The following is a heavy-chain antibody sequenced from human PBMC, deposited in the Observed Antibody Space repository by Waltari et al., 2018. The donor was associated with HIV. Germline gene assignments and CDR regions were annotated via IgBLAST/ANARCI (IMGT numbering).Heavy chain of an antibody. CDR2: IDSDGNT. J-gene: IGHJ6*02. CDR3: ANSDDYSNYYYGMDV. D-gene: IGHD4-4*01. Sequence: EGKLVESGGGWVQPGGSLRRSGAASGLIVSTSSMSWVRQAPGMGLEWFSLIDSDGNTRYADSVKGRFTISRDSSKNMVYLQMKSLRGEDTAVYYCANSDDYSNYYYGMDVWGQGTTVTVSS. V-gene: IGHV3-66*01. CDR1: GLIVSTSS.